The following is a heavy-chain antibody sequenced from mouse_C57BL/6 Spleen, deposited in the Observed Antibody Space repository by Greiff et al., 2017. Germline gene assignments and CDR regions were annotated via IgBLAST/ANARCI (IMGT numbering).Heavy chain of an antibody. V-gene: IGHV1-39*01. CDR2: INPNYGTT. J-gene: IGHJ1*03. CDR3: AGNYYGRGWYFDV. CDR1: GYSFTDYN. Sequence: EVKLQQSGPELVKPGASVKISCKASGYSFTDYNMNWVKQSNGKSLEWIGVINPNYGTTSYNQKFKGKATLTVDQSSSTAYMQLNSLTSEDSAVYYCAGNYYGRGWYFDVWGTGTTVTVSS. D-gene: IGHD1-1*01.